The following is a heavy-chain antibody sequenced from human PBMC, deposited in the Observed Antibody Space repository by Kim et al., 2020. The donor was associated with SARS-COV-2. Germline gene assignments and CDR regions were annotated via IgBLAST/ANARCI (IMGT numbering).Heavy chain of an antibody. CDR1: GGSISSSNW. J-gene: IGHJ4*02. CDR3: ARVHGSRYYFDY. V-gene: IGHV4-4*02. Sequence: SETLSRTCAVSGGSISSSNWWSWVRQPPGKGLEWIGEIYHSGSTNYNPSLKSRVTISVDKSKNQFSLKLSSVTAADTAVYYCARVHGSRYYFDYWGQGTLVTVSS. CDR2: IYHSGST. D-gene: IGHD1-26*01.